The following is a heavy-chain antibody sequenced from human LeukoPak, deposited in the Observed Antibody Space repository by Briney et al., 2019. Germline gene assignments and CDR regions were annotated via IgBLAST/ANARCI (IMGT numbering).Heavy chain of an antibody. J-gene: IGHJ4*02. CDR2: INPNSGGT. Sequence: ASVKVSCKASGYTFTAYNMHWVRQAPGQGLEWMGWINPNSGGTSYTQKFQGRVTVTRDTSINTAYMELSRLRSDDTAVYYCAREGGGYDYAFRYWGQGTLVTVSS. V-gene: IGHV1-2*02. D-gene: IGHD5-18*01. CDR3: AREGGGYDYAFRY. CDR1: GYTFTAYN.